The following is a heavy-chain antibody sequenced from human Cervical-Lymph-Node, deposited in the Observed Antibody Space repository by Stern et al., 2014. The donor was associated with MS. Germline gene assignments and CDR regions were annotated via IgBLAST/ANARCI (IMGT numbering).Heavy chain of an antibody. Sequence: QVQLQESGPGLVRPSGTLSLTCAVSGASISNDNWWSWVRQPPGKGLECIGEVYHTGSAIYDPSLKSRVTISVDKSKNQFSLRLTSMTAADTAVYYCTRDQGFQLMNSWGQGTLVIVSS. CDR1: GASISNDNW. J-gene: IGHJ4*02. CDR2: VYHTGSA. D-gene: IGHD2-2*01. CDR3: TRDQGFQLMNS. V-gene: IGHV4-4*02.